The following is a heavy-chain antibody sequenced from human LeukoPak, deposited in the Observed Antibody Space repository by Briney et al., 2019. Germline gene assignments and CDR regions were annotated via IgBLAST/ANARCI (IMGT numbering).Heavy chain of an antibody. V-gene: IGHV3-23*01. D-gene: IGHD6-13*01. CDR3: AKPLIAAAGTFDAFDI. CDR1: GFTFSSYA. CDR2: ISGSGGST. Sequence: PGGSLRLSCAASGFTFSSYAMSWVRQAPGKGLEWVSAISGSGGSTYYADSVKGRFTISRDNSKNTLYLQMNSLRAEDTAVYYCAKPLIAAAGTFDAFDIWGQGTMVTVSS. J-gene: IGHJ3*02.